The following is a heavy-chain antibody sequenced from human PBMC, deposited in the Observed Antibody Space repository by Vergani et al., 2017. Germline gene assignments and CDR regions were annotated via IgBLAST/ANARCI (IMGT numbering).Heavy chain of an antibody. V-gene: IGHV3-33*01. CDR3: ARDLRLLYNRFDP. CDR1: GFTFNQYG. Sequence: QVQLVESGGGVVQPGRSLRLSCAASGFTFNQYGMHWVRQAPGKGLEWVAVTWYDGNNKQYADSVKGRFTISRDNSKSTMYLQMNSLIDEDTGVYYCARDLRLLYNRFDPWGQGNLVTVSS. CDR2: TWYDGNNK. J-gene: IGHJ5*02. D-gene: IGHD1-14*01.